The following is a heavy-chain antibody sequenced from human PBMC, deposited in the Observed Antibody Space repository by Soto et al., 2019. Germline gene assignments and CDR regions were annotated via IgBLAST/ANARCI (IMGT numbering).Heavy chain of an antibody. D-gene: IGHD6-6*01. V-gene: IGHV1-69*13. CDR2: IIPIFGTA. CDR3: ARDGTGEARPSWFDP. J-gene: IGHJ5*02. CDR1: GGTFSSYA. Sequence: ASVKVSCKASGGTFSSYAISWVRQAPGQGLEWMGGIIPIFGTANYAQKFQGRVTITADESTSTAYMELSSLRSEDTAVYYCARDGTGEARPSWFDPWGQGTLVTVCS.